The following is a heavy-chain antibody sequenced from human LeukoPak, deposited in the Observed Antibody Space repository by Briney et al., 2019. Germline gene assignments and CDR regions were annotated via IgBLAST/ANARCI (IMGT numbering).Heavy chain of an antibody. Sequence: GASVKVSCKASGYTFTSYGISWVRQAPGQGLEWMGWISAYNGNTNYAQKLQGRVTMTTDTSTGTAYMELRSLRSDDTAVYYCARGVAVAGTRFAFDIWGQGTMVTVSS. CDR2: ISAYNGNT. D-gene: IGHD6-19*01. CDR1: GYTFTSYG. CDR3: ARGVAVAGTRFAFDI. J-gene: IGHJ3*02. V-gene: IGHV1-18*01.